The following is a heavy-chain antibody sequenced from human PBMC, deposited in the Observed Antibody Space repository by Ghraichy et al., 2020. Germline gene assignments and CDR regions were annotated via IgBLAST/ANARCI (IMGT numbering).Heavy chain of an antibody. CDR3: AREFMAGTCGFDI. D-gene: IGHD6-19*01. J-gene: IGHJ3*02. CDR2: IKEDGSDK. V-gene: IGHV3-7*03. Sequence: GGSLRLSCAASEFTFSNYYMNWVRQAPGKGLEWVATIKEDGSDKFYVDSVKGRFTISRDNAKNSLNLQMSSLRAEDTAVYFCAREFMAGTCGFDIWGQGTMVTVSS. CDR1: EFTFSNYY.